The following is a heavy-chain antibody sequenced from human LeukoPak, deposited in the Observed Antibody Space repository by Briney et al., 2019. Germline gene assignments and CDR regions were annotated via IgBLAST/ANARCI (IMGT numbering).Heavy chain of an antibody. Sequence: KPGGSLRLSRAASGFTFSSYSMNWVRQAPGKGLEWVSSITTSSSYIYYADSVKGRFTISRDNAKSSLHLQMNSLRAEDTAVYYCARVRGDYGGISDYWGQGTLVTVSS. V-gene: IGHV3-21*04. D-gene: IGHD4-23*01. CDR1: GFTFSSYS. J-gene: IGHJ4*02. CDR3: ARVRGDYGGISDY. CDR2: ITTSSSYI.